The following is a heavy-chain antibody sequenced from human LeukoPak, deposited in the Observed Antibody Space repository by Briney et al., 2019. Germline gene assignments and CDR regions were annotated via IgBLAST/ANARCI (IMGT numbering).Heavy chain of an antibody. D-gene: IGHD6-19*01. J-gene: IGHJ4*02. Sequence: GGSLRLSCAASGFTLSSYGTHWVRQAPGKGLEWVAFIRYDGSNKYYADSVKGRFTISRDNSKNTLYLQMNSLRAEDTAVYYCAKDLSSALDYWGQGTLVTVSS. CDR2: IRYDGSNK. V-gene: IGHV3-30*02. CDR1: GFTLSSYG. CDR3: AKDLSSALDY.